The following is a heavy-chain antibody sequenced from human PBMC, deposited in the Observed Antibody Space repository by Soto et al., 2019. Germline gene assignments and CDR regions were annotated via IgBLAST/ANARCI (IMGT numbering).Heavy chain of an antibody. CDR2: ISGSGGST. CDR3: AKASGGSGSYYSYYYGMDV. J-gene: IGHJ6*02. CDR1: VFTFISYA. D-gene: IGHD3-10*01. Sequence: GWSLRLSCASSVFTFISYAMSWVRQAPGKGLEWVSAISGSGGSTYYADSVKGRFTISRDNSKNTLYLQMNSLRAEDTAVYYCAKASGGSGSYYSYYYGMDVWGQGTTVTVSS. V-gene: IGHV3-23*01.